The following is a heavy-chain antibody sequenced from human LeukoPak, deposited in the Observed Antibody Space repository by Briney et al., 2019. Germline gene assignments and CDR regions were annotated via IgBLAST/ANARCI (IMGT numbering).Heavy chain of an antibody. CDR3: ARAGVVPAARWFDP. D-gene: IGHD2-2*01. V-gene: IGHV4-39*07. Sequence: SETLSLTCNVSGGSISSSSYYWGWIRQPPGKGLEWIGSIYYSGSTYYNPSLKSRVTISVDKSKNQFSLKLSSVTAADTAVYYCARAGVVPAARWFDPWGQGTLVTVSS. J-gene: IGHJ5*02. CDR2: IYYSGST. CDR1: GGSISSSSYY.